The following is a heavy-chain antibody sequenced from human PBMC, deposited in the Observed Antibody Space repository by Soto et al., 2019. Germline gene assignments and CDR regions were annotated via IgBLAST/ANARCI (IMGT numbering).Heavy chain of an antibody. CDR2: ISSSSSYI. J-gene: IGHJ4*02. CDR3: ARVYDSSGYYYPGTYYFDY. D-gene: IGHD3-22*01. Sequence: GGSLRLSCAASGFTFSSYAMSWVRQAPGKGLEWVSSISSSSSYIYYADSVKGRFTISRDNAKNSLYLQMNSLRAEDTAVYYCARVYDSSGYYYPGTYYFDYWGQGTLVTVSS. CDR1: GFTFSSYA. V-gene: IGHV3-21*01.